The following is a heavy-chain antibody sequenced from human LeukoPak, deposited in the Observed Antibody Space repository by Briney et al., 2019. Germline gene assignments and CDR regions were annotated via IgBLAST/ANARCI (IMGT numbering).Heavy chain of an antibody. Sequence: GGSLRLSCAASGFTFNNYAMKWVRQAPGKGLEWVSDISGSGGSTYYADSVKGRFTISRDNSKNTLSLQMNSLRAEDTAVYYCAKGTIAAAGTGDYFDYWGQGTLVTVSS. J-gene: IGHJ4*02. CDR3: AKGTIAAAGTGDYFDY. D-gene: IGHD6-13*01. CDR1: GFTFNNYA. V-gene: IGHV3-23*01. CDR2: ISGSGGST.